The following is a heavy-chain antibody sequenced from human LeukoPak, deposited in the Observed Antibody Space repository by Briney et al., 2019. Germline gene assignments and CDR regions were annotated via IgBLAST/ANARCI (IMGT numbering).Heavy chain of an antibody. J-gene: IGHJ4*02. V-gene: IGHV3-11*01. CDR2: ISSSGSTI. D-gene: IGHD3-10*01. CDR3: ARAAYYGSGSFDH. CDR1: GFTFSDYY. Sequence: GGSLRLSCAASGFTFSDYYMSWIRQAPGKGLEWDSYISSSGSTIYYADSVKGRFTISRDNAKNSLYLQMNSLRAEDTAVYYCARAAYYGSGSFDHWGQGTLVTVSS.